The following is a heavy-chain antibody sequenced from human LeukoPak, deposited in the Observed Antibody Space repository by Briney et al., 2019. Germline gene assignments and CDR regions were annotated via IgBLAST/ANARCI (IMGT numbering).Heavy chain of an antibody. J-gene: IGHJ4*02. V-gene: IGHV1-2*06. CDR3: ARDRGYSYGLDY. D-gene: IGHD5-18*01. CDR1: GYTFTGYY. Sequence: ASVKVSCKASGYTFTGYYMHWVRQAPGQGLEWMGRINPNSGGTNYAQKFQGRVTMTRDTSTSTVYMELSSLRSEDTAVYYCARDRGYSYGLDYWGQGTLVTVSS. CDR2: INPNSGGT.